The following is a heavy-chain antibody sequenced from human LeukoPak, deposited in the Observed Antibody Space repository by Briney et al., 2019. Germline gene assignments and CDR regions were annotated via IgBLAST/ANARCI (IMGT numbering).Heavy chain of an antibody. J-gene: IGHJ4*02. Sequence: PGGSLRLSCSASGFAFSAFDMHWVRQAPGKGLEYLSAISGDGRTIYYAGSVRGRFTISRDNAKNTLYLQMSSLRVEDTALYYCVKIARDWGQGTLVTVSS. CDR2: ISGDGRTI. CDR3: VKIARD. CDR1: GFAFSAFD. V-gene: IGHV3-64D*09.